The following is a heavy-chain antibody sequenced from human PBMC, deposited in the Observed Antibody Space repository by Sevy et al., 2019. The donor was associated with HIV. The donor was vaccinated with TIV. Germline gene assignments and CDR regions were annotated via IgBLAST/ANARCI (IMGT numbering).Heavy chain of an antibody. V-gene: IGHV4-38-2*01. J-gene: IGHJ4*02. CDR2: IYHSGST. CDR1: GYSISSGYY. CDR3: ARTFGYGDYYFDY. D-gene: IGHD4-17*01. Sequence: SETLSLTCAVSGYSISSGYYWGWIRQPPGKGLEWIGSIYHSGSTCYNPSLKSRVTISVDTSKNQFSLKLSSVTAADTAVYYCARTFGYGDYYFDYWGQGTLVTVSS.